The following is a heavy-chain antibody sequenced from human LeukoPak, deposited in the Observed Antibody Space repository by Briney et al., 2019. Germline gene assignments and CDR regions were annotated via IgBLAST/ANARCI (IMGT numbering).Heavy chain of an antibody. CDR3: ARSPWAAVAVSFWFDP. V-gene: IGHV1-2*02. Sequence: GASVILSCTPSGYTFTGYYMHWVRQAPGQRLGWMGWINPNSGGTNYAQKFQGRVTMTRDTSISTAYMELSRLRSDDTAVYSCARSPWAAVAVSFWFDPWGQGTLVTVSS. CDR2: INPNSGGT. J-gene: IGHJ5*02. CDR1: GYTFTGYY. D-gene: IGHD6-19*01.